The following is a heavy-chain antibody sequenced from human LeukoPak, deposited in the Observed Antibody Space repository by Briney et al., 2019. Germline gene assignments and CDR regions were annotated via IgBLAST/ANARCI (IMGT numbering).Heavy chain of an antibody. CDR3: ALRGHCRSSRCYGEYFDY. J-gene: IGHJ4*02. CDR1: GYSFTSYG. V-gene: IGHV1-18*01. D-gene: IGHD2-2*01. Sequence: GASVKVSCKTSGYSFTSYGISWVRQAPGQGLEWMGWISVYNGETRSAQKIQGRLTMTTDTSTSTAYMELRSQRSDDTAIYYCALRGHCRSSRCYGEYFDYWGQGTRVTVSS. CDR2: ISVYNGET.